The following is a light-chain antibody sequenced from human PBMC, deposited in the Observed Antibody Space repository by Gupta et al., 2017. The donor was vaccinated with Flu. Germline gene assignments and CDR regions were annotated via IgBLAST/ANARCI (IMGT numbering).Light chain of an antibody. CDR1: GNNIGSSF. CDR2: GDN. V-gene: IGLV1-47*01. J-gene: IGLJ1*01. Sequence: SCTGGGNNIGSSFVYWYQHHPGTDPKLLVYGDNERPSGIPDRFSGSNSGTPATLAISRLRAEDEGDYYCTAWDSSRSNSVFGVGTKVTVL. CDR3: TAWDSSRSNSV.